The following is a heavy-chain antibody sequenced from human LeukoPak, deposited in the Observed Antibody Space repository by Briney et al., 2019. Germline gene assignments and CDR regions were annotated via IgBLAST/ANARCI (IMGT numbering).Heavy chain of an antibody. CDR2: ISGPSSHT. J-gene: IGHJ5*02. D-gene: IGHD3-10*01. Sequence: GGSLRLSCVASGFTFSGFAMIWVRQAPGKGLQWVSAISGPSSHTYYADSVRGRFTISRDNSRNTLYLQMNSLTVEDTAVYYCARRSTVWFGAGNWFDPWGQGTLVTVSS. CDR3: ARRSTVWFGAGNWFDP. CDR1: GFTFSGFA. V-gene: IGHV3-23*01.